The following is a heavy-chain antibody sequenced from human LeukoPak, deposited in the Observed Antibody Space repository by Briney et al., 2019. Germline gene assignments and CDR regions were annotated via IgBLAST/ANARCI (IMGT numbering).Heavy chain of an antibody. V-gene: IGHV4-30-2*01. D-gene: IGHD3-10*01. CDR3: ARGYYYGSGSYGLGYYFDY. CDR2: IYHSGST. Sequence: PSETLSLTCAVSGGSISSGGYSWSWIRQPPGKGLEWIGYIYHSGSTYYNPSLKSRVTISVDRSKNQFSLKLSSVTAADTAVYYCARGYYYGSGSYGLGYYFDYWGQGTLVTVSS. J-gene: IGHJ4*02. CDR1: GGSISSGGYS.